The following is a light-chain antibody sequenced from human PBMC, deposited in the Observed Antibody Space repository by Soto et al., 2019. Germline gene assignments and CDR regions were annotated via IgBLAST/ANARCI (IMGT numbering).Light chain of an antibody. CDR1: SSDIGTYDH. CDR2: SVG. J-gene: IGLJ1*01. V-gene: IGLV2-14*01. Sequence: QSVLTQPASVSGSPGQSITISCSGTSSDIGTYDHVAWLQQFPGKTPKLMIYSVGNRPSGVSYRFSGSKSGNTASLTISGLQAEDEADYYCISYTVTRSYVFGTGTKVTVL. CDR3: ISYTVTRSYV.